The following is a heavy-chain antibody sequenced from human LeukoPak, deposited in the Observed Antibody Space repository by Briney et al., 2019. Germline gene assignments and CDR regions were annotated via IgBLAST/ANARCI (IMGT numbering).Heavy chain of an antibody. D-gene: IGHD3-9*01. V-gene: IGHV1-2*02. CDR1: GYTFTGYY. Sequence: ASVKVSCKASGYTFTGYYMHWVRQAPGQGLEWMGWISPNSGGTNYAQKFQGRVTMTRDTSISTAYMELSRLRSDDTAVYYCARTARYFDWSYDYWGQGTLVTVSS. CDR2: ISPNSGGT. J-gene: IGHJ4*02. CDR3: ARTARYFDWSYDY.